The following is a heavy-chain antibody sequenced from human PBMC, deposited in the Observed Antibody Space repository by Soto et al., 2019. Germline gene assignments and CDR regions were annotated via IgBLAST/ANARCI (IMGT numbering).Heavy chain of an antibody. D-gene: IGHD3-3*01. V-gene: IGHV3-23*01. CDR3: ATHVREWLLYWFDP. Sequence: GGSLRLSCAASGFAFSSYAMSWVRQAPGKGLEWVSAISGSGGSTYYADSVKGRFTISRDNSKNTLYLQMNSLRAEDTAVYYCATHVREWLLYWFDPWGQGTLVTVSS. CDR1: GFAFSSYA. CDR2: ISGSGGST. J-gene: IGHJ5*02.